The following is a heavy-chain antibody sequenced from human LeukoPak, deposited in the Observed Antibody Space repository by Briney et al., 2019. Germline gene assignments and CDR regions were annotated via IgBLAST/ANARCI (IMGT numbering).Heavy chain of an antibody. CDR2: INHGGST. V-gene: IGHV4-34*01. Sequence: SETLSLTCAVYGGSFSGYYWSWIRQPPGKGLEWIGEINHGGSTKYNASLQSRVTISIDTSKNQFSLRLNSVTAADTAMYYCVKSGGYGLIDYWGQGTLVTVSS. CDR3: VKSGGYGLIDY. D-gene: IGHD1-26*01. CDR1: GGSFSGYY. J-gene: IGHJ4*02.